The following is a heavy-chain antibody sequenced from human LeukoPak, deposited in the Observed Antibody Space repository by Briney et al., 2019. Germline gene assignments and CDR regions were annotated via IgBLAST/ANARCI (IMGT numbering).Heavy chain of an antibody. CDR3: AKAPPSSYYYYYGTDV. CDR1: GFTFSSDA. D-gene: IGHD6-13*01. V-gene: IGHV3-23*01. CDR2: ISGSGGST. J-gene: IGHJ6*02. Sequence: PGGSLRLSCAASGFTFSSDAMSWVRQAPGKGLEWVSAISGSGGSTYYADSVKGRFTISRDISKNTLYLQMNSLRAEDTAVYYCAKAPPSSYYYYYGTDVWGQGTTVTVSS.